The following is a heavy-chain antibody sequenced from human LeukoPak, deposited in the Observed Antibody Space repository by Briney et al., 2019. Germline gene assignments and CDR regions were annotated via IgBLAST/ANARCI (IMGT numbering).Heavy chain of an antibody. J-gene: IGHJ4*02. CDR2: ISGSDGTT. D-gene: IGHD3-10*01. CDR3: ATAIWFGDHNLDY. Sequence: GGSLRLSCAASGFTFSSYAMSWVRQAPGKGLEWVSAISGSDGTTYYADSVKGRFTISRDNSKNTLYLQMNRLRAEDTAVYYCATAIWFGDHNLDYWGQGTLVSVSS. CDR1: GFTFSSYA. V-gene: IGHV3-23*01.